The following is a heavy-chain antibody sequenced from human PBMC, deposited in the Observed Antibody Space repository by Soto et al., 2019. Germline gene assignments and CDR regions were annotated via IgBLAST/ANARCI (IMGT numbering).Heavy chain of an antibody. J-gene: IGHJ4*02. CDR3: ARQEFGTGFDS. V-gene: IGHV4-39*01. D-gene: IGHD3-10*01. CDR2: IHYSGST. CDR1: GGSISSNSHY. Sequence: SETLSLTCTVSGGSISSNSHYWCWIRQPPGKGLEWIGSIHYSGSTYYNPSLKSRVTISVDTSKTQFSLNLSSVMAEDPGVFYCARQEFGTGFDSWGKGARVIVS.